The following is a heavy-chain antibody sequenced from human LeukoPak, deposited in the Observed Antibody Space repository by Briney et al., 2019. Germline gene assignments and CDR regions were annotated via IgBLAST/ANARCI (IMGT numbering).Heavy chain of an antibody. CDR3: ARHGVGLVAATYYGMDV. D-gene: IGHD2-15*01. Sequence: GSLRLSCAASGFTFSSYGMHWVRQPPGKGLEWIGSIYYSGSTYYNPSLKSRVTISVDTSKNQFSLKLSSVTAADTAVYYCARHGVGLVAATYYGMDVWGQGTTVTVSS. V-gene: IGHV4-39*01. CDR1: GFTFSSYG. CDR2: IYYSGST. J-gene: IGHJ6*02.